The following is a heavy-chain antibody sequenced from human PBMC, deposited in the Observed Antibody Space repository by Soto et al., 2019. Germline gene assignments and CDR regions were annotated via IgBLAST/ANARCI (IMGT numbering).Heavy chain of an antibody. V-gene: IGHV3-9*01. J-gene: IGHJ6*03. D-gene: IGHD6-13*01. CDR3: AKDPIAAASSYCYYMDV. CDR2: ISWNSGSI. Sequence: EVQLVESGGGLVQPGRSLRLSCAASGFTFDDYAMHWVRQAPGKGLEWVSGISWNSGSIGYADSVKGRFTISRDNAKNSLYLQMNSLRAEDTALYYCAKDPIAAASSYCYYMDVWGKGTTVTVSS. CDR1: GFTFDDYA.